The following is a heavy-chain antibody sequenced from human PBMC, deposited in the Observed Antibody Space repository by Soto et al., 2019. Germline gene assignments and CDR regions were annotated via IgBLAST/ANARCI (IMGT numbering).Heavy chain of an antibody. V-gene: IGHV1-2*02. CDR1: GYTFSGYY. D-gene: IGHD3-9*01. Sequence: QVQLVQSGAEVKKPGASVKVSCKASGYTFSGYYVHWVRQAPGQGLESMGWFNPNNGGTDSVQKFQGRVTMTGDTSISTAYMELNRLTSDDTAIYVCRVTGVSKIDYWGQGTLVTVSS. CDR3: RVTGVSKIDY. CDR2: FNPNNGGT. J-gene: IGHJ4*02.